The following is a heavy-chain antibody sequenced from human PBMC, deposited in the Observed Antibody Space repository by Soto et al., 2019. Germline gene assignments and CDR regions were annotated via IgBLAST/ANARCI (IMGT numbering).Heavy chain of an antibody. CDR2: IIPILGIA. J-gene: IGHJ5*02. CDR3: AREAEKPDILTGYLEINWFDP. D-gene: IGHD3-9*01. V-gene: IGHV1-69*04. Sequence: GGSVKVSRKASGGTFSSYTISWVRQAPGQGLEWMGRIIPILGIANYAQKFQGRVTITADKSTSTAYMELSSLRSEDTAVYYCAREAEKPDILTGYLEINWFDPWGQGTLVTVSS. CDR1: GGTFSSYT.